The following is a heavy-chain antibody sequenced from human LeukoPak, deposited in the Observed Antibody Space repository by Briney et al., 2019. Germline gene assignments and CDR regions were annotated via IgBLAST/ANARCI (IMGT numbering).Heavy chain of an antibody. CDR1: VFSFSTYT. J-gene: IGHJ4*02. D-gene: IGHD7-27*01. CDR2: MTSSSSSI. V-gene: IGHV3-21*01. CDR3: ASSLSGASGY. Sequence: GGSLRLSCAPSVFSFSTYTMNWVRQAPGKGLEWVSSMTSSSSSIYYADSVKGRFTISRDNAKNSLYLQMNSLRAEDTAVYYCASSLSGASGYWGQGTLVTVSS.